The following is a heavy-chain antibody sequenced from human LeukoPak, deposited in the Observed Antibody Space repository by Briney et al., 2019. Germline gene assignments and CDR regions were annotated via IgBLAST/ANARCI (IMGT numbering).Heavy chain of an antibody. Sequence: GGSLRLSCAASGFTFDDYAMHWVRQAPGKGLEWVSGISWNSGSIGYADSVKGRFTISRDNAKNSLYLQMNSLRAEDTAVYYCAKEARSSGYYYFWFDPWGQGTLVTVSS. V-gene: IGHV3-9*01. CDR2: ISWNSGSI. CDR1: GFTFDDYA. J-gene: IGHJ5*02. D-gene: IGHD3-22*01. CDR3: AKEARSSGYYYFWFDP.